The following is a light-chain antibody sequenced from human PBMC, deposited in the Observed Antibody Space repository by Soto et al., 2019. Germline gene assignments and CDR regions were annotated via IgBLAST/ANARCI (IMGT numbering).Light chain of an antibody. CDR3: SSYAGSNNFGV. J-gene: IGLJ1*01. CDR2: EVS. CDR1: SSDVGGYNY. Sequence: QSALTQPPSASGSPGQSVTVSCTGTSSDVGGYNYVSWYQQHPGQAPNLMIYEVSKRPSGVPDRFSGSKSGNTASLTVSGLQAEDAADYYCSSYAGSNNFGVFGTGTKVTDL. V-gene: IGLV2-8*01.